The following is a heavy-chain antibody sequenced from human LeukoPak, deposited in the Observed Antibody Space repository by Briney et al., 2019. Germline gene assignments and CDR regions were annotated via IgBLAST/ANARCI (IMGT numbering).Heavy chain of an antibody. Sequence: PGGSLRLSCAASGFTFSSYWMHWVRQAPGKGLVWVSNIKSDGSNINYADPVKGRFTISRDNAKNTLYLQMNSLRAEDAAVYYCISEVGRGSHWGQGTLVTVSS. D-gene: IGHD1-26*01. CDR1: GFTFSSYW. V-gene: IGHV3-74*01. CDR2: IKSDGSNI. CDR3: ISEVGRGSH. J-gene: IGHJ4*02.